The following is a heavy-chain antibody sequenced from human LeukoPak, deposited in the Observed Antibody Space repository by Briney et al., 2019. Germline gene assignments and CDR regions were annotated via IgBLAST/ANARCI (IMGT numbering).Heavy chain of an antibody. CDR1: GLTFRTYA. V-gene: IGHV3-23*01. CDR2: ISDSGGNT. D-gene: IGHD3-16*02. J-gene: IGHJ4*02. Sequence: GGSLRLSCAASGLTFRTYAMSWVRQAPGKGLEWVSSISDSGGNTYYADSVKGGFTISRDNSKNTVYLQMNSLRAEDTAVYYCAKGGSYRSQPHFDYWGQGTPVTVSS. CDR3: AKGGSYRSQPHFDY.